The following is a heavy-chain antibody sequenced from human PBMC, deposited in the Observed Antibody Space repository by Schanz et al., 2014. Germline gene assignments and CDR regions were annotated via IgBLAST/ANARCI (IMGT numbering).Heavy chain of an antibody. Sequence: EVQLVESGGGLVQPGGSLRLSCAASGFTFSSYGMSWVRQAPGKGLEWVSAISGSGGSTYYADSVKGRFTISRDNSKNTLYLQMNSLRPEDTAVYYCAKYGGELGVSFEYWGQGTLVTVSS. V-gene: IGHV3-23*04. J-gene: IGHJ4*02. D-gene: IGHD7-27*01. CDR2: ISGSGGST. CDR1: GFTFSSYG. CDR3: AKYGGELGVSFEY.